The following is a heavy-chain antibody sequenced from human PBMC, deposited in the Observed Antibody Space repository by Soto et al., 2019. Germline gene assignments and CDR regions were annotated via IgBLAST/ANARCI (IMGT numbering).Heavy chain of an antibody. J-gene: IGHJ4*02. V-gene: IGHV4-31*02. CDR1: GGSISSGGYY. CDR3: ARGRGFLDHVFFDY. Sequence: SETLSLTCTVSGGSISSGGYYWSWIRQHPGKGLEWIGYIYYNPSLKRRVTISVDTSKNQFSLKLSSVTAADTAVYYCARGRGFLDHVFFDYWGQGLRVT. D-gene: IGHD2-8*01. CDR2: IY.